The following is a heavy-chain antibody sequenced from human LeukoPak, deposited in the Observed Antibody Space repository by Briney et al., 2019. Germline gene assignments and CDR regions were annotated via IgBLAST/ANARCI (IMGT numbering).Heavy chain of an antibody. Sequence: GESLKISCQGSGYSFTSYWIGWVRQMPGKGLEWMGIIYPDDSDTKYSPSFQGQVTISADKSISTAYLQWSSLKASDTAMYYCARQDGAVAGWFDPWGQGTLVTVSS. D-gene: IGHD6-19*01. CDR1: GYSFTSYW. J-gene: IGHJ5*02. CDR3: ARQDGAVAGWFDP. V-gene: IGHV5-51*01. CDR2: IYPDDSDT.